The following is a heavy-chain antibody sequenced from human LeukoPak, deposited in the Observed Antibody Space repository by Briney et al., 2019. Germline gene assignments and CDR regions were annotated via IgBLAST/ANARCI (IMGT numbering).Heavy chain of an antibody. CDR3: AREGGSNQALDY. D-gene: IGHD5-24*01. J-gene: IGHJ4*02. CDR1: GGTFSSYA. V-gene: IGHV1-69*05. Sequence: SVKVSCKASGGTFSSYAISWVRQAPGLGLEWMGRIIPIFGTANYAQKFQGRVTITTDESTSTAYMELSSLRSEDTAVYYCAREGGSNQALDYWGQGTLVTVSS. CDR2: IIPIFGTA.